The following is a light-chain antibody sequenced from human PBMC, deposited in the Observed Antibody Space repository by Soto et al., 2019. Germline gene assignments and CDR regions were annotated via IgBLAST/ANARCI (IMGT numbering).Light chain of an antibody. Sequence: EIVLTQSPATLSLSPGERATLSCRASQTINNYLAWYQQKPGQAPRLLVYDASYRAIGIPARFSVSGSGTDVTLTISSREPEDFVVYYCQQRSDWPPRLTFGGGTKVEIK. CDR2: DAS. CDR1: QTINNY. CDR3: QQRSDWPPRLT. J-gene: IGKJ4*01. V-gene: IGKV3-11*01.